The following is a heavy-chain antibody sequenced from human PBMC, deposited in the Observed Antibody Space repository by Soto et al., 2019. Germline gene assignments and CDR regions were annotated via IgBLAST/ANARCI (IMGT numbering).Heavy chain of an antibody. V-gene: IGHV4-61*01. Sequence: PSETLSLTCTVSGGSVSGGSYFWSWVRQPPGKGLEWIGYFYYSGSTKYNPSLKSRVTILEDTSKNQFSLKLSSVTAADTAVYYCARGITAVWYFDYWGQGTLVTVS. CDR1: GGSVSGGSYF. CDR3: ARGITAVWYFDY. CDR2: FYYSGST. D-gene: IGHD6-19*01. J-gene: IGHJ4*02.